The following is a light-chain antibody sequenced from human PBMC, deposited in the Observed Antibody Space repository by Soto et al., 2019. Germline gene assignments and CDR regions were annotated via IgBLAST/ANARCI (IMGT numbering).Light chain of an antibody. Sequence: QSILTQPPSVSGAPGQRVTISCTGSRSNIGAGYDVHWYQHVPGTAPRLLIYGNADRPSGVPDRFSGSRSGTSASLTITGLQAEDEADYYCQSYDSTLSARYVFGTGTKVTVL. V-gene: IGLV1-40*01. J-gene: IGLJ1*01. CDR1: RSNIGAGYD. CDR3: QSYDSTLSARYV. CDR2: GNA.